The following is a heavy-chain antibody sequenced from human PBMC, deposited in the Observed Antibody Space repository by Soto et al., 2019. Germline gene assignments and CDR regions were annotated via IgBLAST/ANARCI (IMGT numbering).Heavy chain of an antibody. CDR1: GFSFSNYA. J-gene: IGHJ4*02. Sequence: GGALRLSCSTSGFSFSNYAMSWVRQAPGKGLEWVAGITSTGYTYYVESLKGRFTISRDNSKNTVSLQMNSLRAEDTAVYYCAKDLIDYSISYFDYWGQGTLVTVSS. D-gene: IGHD4-4*01. V-gene: IGHV3-23*01. CDR2: ITSTGYT. CDR3: AKDLIDYSISYFDY.